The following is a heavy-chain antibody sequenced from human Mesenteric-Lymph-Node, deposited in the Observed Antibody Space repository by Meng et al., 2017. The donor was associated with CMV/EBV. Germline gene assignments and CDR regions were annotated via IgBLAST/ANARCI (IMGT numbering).Heavy chain of an antibody. D-gene: IGHD2-21*01. CDR2: ISYDGSSE. J-gene: IGHJ6*02. CDR1: GFPFSTYT. Sequence: GESLKISCAASGFPFSTYTMHWVRQAPGKGLEWVSAISYDGSSEYNVDSVKGRFTISRDNSKNTLYLQMNSLRAEDTAVYYCAREVAVVIAMGPHEDYYGMDVWGQGTTVTVSS. CDR3: AREVAVVIAMGPHEDYYGMDV. V-gene: IGHV3-30-3*01.